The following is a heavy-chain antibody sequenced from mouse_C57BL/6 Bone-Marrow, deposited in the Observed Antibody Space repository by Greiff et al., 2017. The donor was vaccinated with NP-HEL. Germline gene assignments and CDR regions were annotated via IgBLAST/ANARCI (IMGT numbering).Heavy chain of an antibody. CDR2: IDPENGDT. V-gene: IGHV14-4*01. Sequence: VQLQQSGAELVRPGASVKLSCTASGFNIKDDYMHWVKQRPEQGLEWIGWIDPENGDTEYASKFQGKATITADTSSNTAYLQLSSLTSEDTAVYYCTIRSGYGFAYWGQVTLVTVSA. CDR1: GFNIKDDY. CDR3: TIRSGYGFAY. J-gene: IGHJ3*01. D-gene: IGHD3-2*02.